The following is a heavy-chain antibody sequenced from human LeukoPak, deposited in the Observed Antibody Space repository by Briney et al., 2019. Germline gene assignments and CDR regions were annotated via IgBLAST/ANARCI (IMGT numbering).Heavy chain of an antibody. D-gene: IGHD6-19*01. V-gene: IGHV3-11*04. Sequence: GGSLRLSCAASGFTFGDYYMSWIRQAPGKGLEWGSYISSGGSAIYYADSVKGRFTISRDNAKNSLYLQMNSLRAEDTAVYYCARDQGESSGLYYFDYWGQGTLVTVSS. CDR1: GFTFGDYY. J-gene: IGHJ4*02. CDR3: ARDQGESSGLYYFDY. CDR2: ISSGGSAI.